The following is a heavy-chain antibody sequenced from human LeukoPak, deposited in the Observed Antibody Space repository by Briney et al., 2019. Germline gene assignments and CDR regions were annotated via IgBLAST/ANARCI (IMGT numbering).Heavy chain of an antibody. CDR2: IYSGGYT. CDR1: GFNISSNY. V-gene: IGHV3-53*01. CDR3: ARDVVGSFHYFDF. Sequence: GGSLRLSCAASGFNISSNYMSWVRQAPGKGLEWVSVIYSGGYTYYTDSVKGRLTISRDNAKNTVYLQMNSLRVDDTAVYYCARDVVGSFHYFDFWGQGTLVTVSS. D-gene: IGHD1-26*01. J-gene: IGHJ4*02.